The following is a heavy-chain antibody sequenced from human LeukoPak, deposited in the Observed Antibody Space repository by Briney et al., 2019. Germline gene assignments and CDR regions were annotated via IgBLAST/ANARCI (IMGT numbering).Heavy chain of an antibody. CDR1: GFTFDDYG. V-gene: IGHV3-20*04. D-gene: IGHD5-18*01. J-gene: IGHJ6*03. Sequence: PGGSLRLSCAASGFTFDDYGMSSVRQAPGKVLEWVSGINWNGGSTGYADSVKGRFTISRDNAKNSMYLQMNSLRAEDTALYYCARDSGYSYGIHYYYYMDVWGKGTTVTVPS. CDR3: ARDSGYSYGIHYYYYMDV. CDR2: INWNGGST.